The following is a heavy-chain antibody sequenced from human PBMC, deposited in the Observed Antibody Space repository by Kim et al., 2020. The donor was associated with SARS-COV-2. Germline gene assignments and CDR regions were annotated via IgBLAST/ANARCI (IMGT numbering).Heavy chain of an antibody. Sequence: GGSLRLSCAASGFTFSSYAMHWVRQAPGKGLEWVAVISYDGSNKYYADSVKGRFTISRDNSKNTLYLQMNSLRAEDTAGYHCARETGHDILTGYYSPNWFDPWGQGTLVTVSS. CDR1: GFTFSSYA. V-gene: IGHV3-30*04. J-gene: IGHJ5*02. CDR2: ISYDGSNK. CDR3: ARETGHDILTGYYSPNWFDP. D-gene: IGHD3-9*01.